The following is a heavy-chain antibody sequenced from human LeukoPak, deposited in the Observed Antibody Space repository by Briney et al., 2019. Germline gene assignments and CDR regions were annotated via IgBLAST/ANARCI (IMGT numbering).Heavy chain of an antibody. CDR2: AKSDGSNP. CDR3: ARDIVSGSGSLDY. CDR1: RFSFSNYW. J-gene: IGHJ4*02. V-gene: IGHV3-74*01. Sequence: GGSLRPSCAASRFSFSNYWMHWVRHAPGKGLLWVSRAKSDGSNPSYADSVKGRFTISRDNAENMLYLQMNTLGAEDTAVYYCARDIVSGSGSLDYWGQGTLVTVSS. D-gene: IGHD3-10*01.